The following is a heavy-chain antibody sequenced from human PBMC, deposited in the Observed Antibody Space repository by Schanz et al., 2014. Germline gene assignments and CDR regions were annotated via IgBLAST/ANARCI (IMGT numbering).Heavy chain of an antibody. CDR1: GFSFSSYA. V-gene: IGHV3-23*01. CDR3: ARPALWFGDNCFDP. D-gene: IGHD3-10*01. Sequence: EVQLLESGGGLVEPGGSLRLSCAASGFSFSSYAMSWVRQAPGKGLEWVSAISGSGGSTYYADSVKGRFTISRDSSKNTLYLQMSSVRAEDTAVYYCARPALWFGDNCFDPWGQGTLVTVSS. J-gene: IGHJ5*02. CDR2: ISGSGGST.